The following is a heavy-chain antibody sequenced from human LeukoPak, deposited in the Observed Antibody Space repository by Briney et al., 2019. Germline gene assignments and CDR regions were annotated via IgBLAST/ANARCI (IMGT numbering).Heavy chain of an antibody. J-gene: IGHJ4*02. D-gene: IGHD3-10*01. V-gene: IGHV3-66*01. CDR3: AKGYGSGSFDY. CDR2: IYGGGST. Sequence: PGGSLRLPCAVSGFTVSSSYMTWVRQAPGKGLEWVSVIYGGGSTDYADSVKGRFTISRESSKNTLYLQMNSLRADDTAVYYCAKGYGSGSFDYWGQGTLVTVSS. CDR1: GFTVSSSY.